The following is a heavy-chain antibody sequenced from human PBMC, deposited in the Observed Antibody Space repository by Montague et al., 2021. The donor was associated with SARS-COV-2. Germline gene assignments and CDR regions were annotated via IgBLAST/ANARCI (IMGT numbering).Heavy chain of an antibody. CDR1: GGSFSGYD. J-gene: IGHJ5*01. V-gene: IGHV4-34*01. CDR3: ARGLMTIHMMVVIMTGASTWLDS. Sequence: SETLSLTCAVSGGSFSGYDWTWIRQSPGKGLEWIGEINHSGSAKYKPSLKSRVTISVDTSKNQFSLKLSSVTAADTAVYYCARGLMTIHMMVVIMTGASTWLDSWGQGTLVTVSP. CDR2: INHSGSA. D-gene: IGHD2-21*01.